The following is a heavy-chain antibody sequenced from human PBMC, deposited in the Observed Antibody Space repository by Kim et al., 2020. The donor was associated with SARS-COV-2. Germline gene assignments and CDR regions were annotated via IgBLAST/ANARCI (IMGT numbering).Heavy chain of an antibody. V-gene: IGHV3-30*18. CDR2: ISYDGSNK. CDR1: GFTFSSYA. CDR3: AKDKKWPQWGYSWYYFVVIDY. J-gene: IGHJ4*01. D-gene: IGHD5-12*01. Sequence: GGSLRLSCAASGFTFSSYAMHWVRQAPGKGLEWVAAISYDGSNKYYADSVKGRFTISRDNSKNTLYLQMNSLRAEDTAVYYCAKDKKWPQWGYSWYYFVVIDYRGPGNPVPVS.